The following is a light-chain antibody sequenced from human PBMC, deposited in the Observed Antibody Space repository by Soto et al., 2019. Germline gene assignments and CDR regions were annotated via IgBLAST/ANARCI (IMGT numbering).Light chain of an antibody. Sequence: EIVLTQSPGTLSLSPGESATLSCRASQSVSSSDLAWYQQKPGQAPRLLIYGASSRATGIPDRFSGSGSGTDFTLTISRLEPEDFAVYYCQHYGSSLKTFGQGTRLEIK. CDR1: QSVSSSD. J-gene: IGKJ5*01. CDR3: QHYGSSLKT. V-gene: IGKV3-20*01. CDR2: GAS.